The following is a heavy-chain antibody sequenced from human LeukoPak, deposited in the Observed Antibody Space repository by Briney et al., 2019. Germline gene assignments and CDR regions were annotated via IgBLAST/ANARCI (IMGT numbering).Heavy chain of an antibody. CDR2: ISSSSSYI. CDR3: ARPDYDSSGSSRSAANYYYYMDV. J-gene: IGHJ6*03. D-gene: IGHD3-22*01. V-gene: IGHV3-21*01. CDR1: GFTFSSYS. Sequence: GGSLRLSCAASGFTFSSYSMNWVRQAPGKGLEWVSSISSSSSYIYYADSVKGRFTISRDNAKNSLYLQMNSLRAEDTAVYYCARPDYDSSGSSRSAANYYYYMDVWGKGTTVTVSS.